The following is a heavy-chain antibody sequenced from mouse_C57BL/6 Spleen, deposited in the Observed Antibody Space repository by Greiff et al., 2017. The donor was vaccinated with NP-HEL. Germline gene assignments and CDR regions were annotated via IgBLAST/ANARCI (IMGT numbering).Heavy chain of an antibody. V-gene: IGHV1-81*01. Sequence: QVQLQQSGAELARPGASVKLSCKASGYTFTSYGISWVKQRTGQGLEWIGEIHPRSGNTYYNEKFKGKATLTADKSSSTAYMELRSLTSEDSAVYFCAHGSSYGDWFAYWGQGTMVTVSA. J-gene: IGHJ3*01. CDR1: GYTFTSYG. CDR3: AHGSSYGDWFAY. CDR2: IHPRSGNT. D-gene: IGHD1-1*01.